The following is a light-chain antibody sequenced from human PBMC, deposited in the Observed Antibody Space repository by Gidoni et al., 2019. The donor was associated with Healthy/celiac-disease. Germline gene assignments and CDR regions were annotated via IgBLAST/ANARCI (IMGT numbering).Light chain of an antibody. Sequence: QSVLTQPPSVSGAPGQRVTISCTGSSSNIGAGYDVHWYQQLPGTAPKLLIYGTSNRPSGVPDRFSGSKSGSSASLAITGLQAEDEADYYCQSYDISLSARYVFGTGTKVTVL. CDR2: GTS. CDR3: QSYDISLSARYV. CDR1: SSNIGAGYD. J-gene: IGLJ1*01. V-gene: IGLV1-40*01.